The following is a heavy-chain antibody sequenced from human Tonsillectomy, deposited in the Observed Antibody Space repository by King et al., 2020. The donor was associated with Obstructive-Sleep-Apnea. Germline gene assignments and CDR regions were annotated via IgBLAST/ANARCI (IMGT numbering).Heavy chain of an antibody. CDR1: RFTFSSYS. J-gene: IGHJ4*02. CDR2: ISSSSSTI. D-gene: IGHD2-2*01. Sequence: VQLVESGGGLVQPGGSLRLSCAASRFTFSSYSMNWVRQAPGKGLEWVSYISSSSSTIYYADPVKGRFTISRDNAKNSLYLQLNSLRAEDTAVYYCAREYCSRTSCYDGLDYWGQGTLVTVSS. V-gene: IGHV3-48*04. CDR3: AREYCSRTSCYDGLDY.